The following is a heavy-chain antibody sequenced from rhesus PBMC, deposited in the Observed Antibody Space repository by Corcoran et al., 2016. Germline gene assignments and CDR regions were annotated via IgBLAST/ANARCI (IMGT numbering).Heavy chain of an antibody. CDR1: GFTFISYG. Sequence: EVQLVETGGGLVQPGGSLKLSCAASGFTFISYGMSWVRPAPGTGLEWVSAINSGGGSTYYADSVKGRFTIARDNSKNTLSLQMNSLRAEDTAVYYCAKPNTVLVVVAFDYWGQGVLVTVSS. V-gene: IGHV3S5*01. D-gene: IGHD2-21*01. CDR2: INSGGGST. CDR3: AKPNTVLVVVAFDY. J-gene: IGHJ4*01.